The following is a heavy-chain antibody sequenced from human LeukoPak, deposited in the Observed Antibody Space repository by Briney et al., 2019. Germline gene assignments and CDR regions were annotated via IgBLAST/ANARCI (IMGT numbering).Heavy chain of an antibody. CDR2: INPKSGGT. V-gene: IGHV1-2*02. Sequence: GASVKVSCKASGYTFTDYYIHWVRQGPGQALEWMGWINPKSGGTNYALRFKGRVTMTRDTSITTVYMEASSLRSDDTAVYYCARYRYSGTSRSPLAFWGQGTTVTVSS. D-gene: IGHD1-26*01. CDR3: ARYRYSGTSRSPLAF. J-gene: IGHJ3*01. CDR1: GYTFTDYY.